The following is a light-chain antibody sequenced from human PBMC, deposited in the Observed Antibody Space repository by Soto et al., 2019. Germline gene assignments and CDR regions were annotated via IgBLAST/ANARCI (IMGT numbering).Light chain of an antibody. J-gene: IGKJ3*01. CDR3: QKYKSVPVT. V-gene: IGKV1-27*01. Sequence: DIQMTQSPSSLSASVGDTVTITCRASQDISNYLAWFHQRSGKSPKLLIYAASTLESGVPSRFSGGRSGTDFTLTISSLQPEDVGTFYCQKYKSVPVTFGPGTKVDIK. CDR1: QDISNY. CDR2: AAS.